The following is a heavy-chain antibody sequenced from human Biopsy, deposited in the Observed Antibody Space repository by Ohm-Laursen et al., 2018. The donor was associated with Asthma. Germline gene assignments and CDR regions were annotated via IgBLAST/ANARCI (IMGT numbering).Heavy chain of an antibody. Sequence: SLRLSCAASGFTFSSYAMSWVRQAPGEGLEWVSAISGSGGSTYYADSVKGRFTIPRDNAKNSLYLQMNSLRDEDTAVYYCARFKRGYSYGYAGVFDYWGQGTLVTVSS. J-gene: IGHJ4*02. D-gene: IGHD5-18*01. CDR1: GFTFSSYA. CDR2: ISGSGGST. V-gene: IGHV3-23*01. CDR3: ARFKRGYSYGYAGVFDY.